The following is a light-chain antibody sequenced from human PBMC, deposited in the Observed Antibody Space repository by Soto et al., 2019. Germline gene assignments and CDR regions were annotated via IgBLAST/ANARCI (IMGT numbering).Light chain of an antibody. CDR1: QSVSNN. V-gene: IGKV3-15*01. CDR2: FAS. J-gene: IGKJ4*01. Sequence: EIVMTQSPATLSVSPGDKATLSCRAGQSVSNNLAWYQQRPGQAPRLLIYFASTRATGIPARFSGSGSGTEFSLTISSLQSEDLALYYCQQYNQWPLTFGGGTKVETK. CDR3: QQYNQWPLT.